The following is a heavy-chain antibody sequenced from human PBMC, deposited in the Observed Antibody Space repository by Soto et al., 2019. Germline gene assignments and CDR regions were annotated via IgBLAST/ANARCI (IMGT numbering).Heavy chain of an antibody. V-gene: IGHV3-72*01. Sequence: SLRLSCAASGFTFSDHYMDWVRQAPGKGLEWVGRTRNKANSYTTEYAASVKGRFTISRDDSKNSLYLQMNSLKTEDTAVYYCAREYGDYEAYFDYWGQGTLVTVSS. D-gene: IGHD4-17*01. J-gene: IGHJ4*02. CDR3: AREYGDYEAYFDY. CDR1: GFTFSDHY. CDR2: TRNKANSYTT.